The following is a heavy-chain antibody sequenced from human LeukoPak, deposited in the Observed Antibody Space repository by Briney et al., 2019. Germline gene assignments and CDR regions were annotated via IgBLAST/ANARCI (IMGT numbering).Heavy chain of an antibody. CDR2: IYPGDSDT. CDR3: ARQAAAAGQPFDY. CDR1: GYSFTSYW. J-gene: IGHJ4*02. Sequence: GESLKISCKGSGYSFTSYWIGWVRQMPGKGLEWMGIIYPGDSDTRYSPSVQGQVTISADKSISTAYLQWSSLKASDTAMYYCARQAAAAGQPFDYWGQGTLVTVSS. V-gene: IGHV5-51*01. D-gene: IGHD6-13*01.